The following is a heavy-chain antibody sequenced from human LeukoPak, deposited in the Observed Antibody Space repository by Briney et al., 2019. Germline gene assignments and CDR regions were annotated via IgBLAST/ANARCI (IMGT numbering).Heavy chain of an antibody. J-gene: IGHJ6*03. CDR2: IYYRGST. CDR1: GGSISSSSYF. CDR3: ARQVSGVYGSGSWKGNYYYYYMDV. V-gene: IGHV4-39*01. Sequence: TSETLSLTCTVSGGSISSSSYFWGWTRHPPGKGLEWIGSIYYRGSTHYNLSLKTRGTISVDTSKTQFSLKLSSVTATDTAVYYCARQVSGVYGSGSWKGNYYYYYMDVWGKGTTVTISS. D-gene: IGHD3-10*01.